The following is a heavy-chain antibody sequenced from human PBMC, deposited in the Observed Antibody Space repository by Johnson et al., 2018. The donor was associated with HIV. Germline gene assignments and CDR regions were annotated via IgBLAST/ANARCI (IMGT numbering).Heavy chain of an antibody. D-gene: IGHD2-8*01. CDR1: GFNFNIYG. J-gene: IGHJ3*02. Sequence: QVQLVESGGGVVQPGGSLRLSCAASGFNFNIYGMHWVRQAPVRGLEWVAFIRYDGSYKNYVDSAKGRFTISRDNSKNTLFLQMNSLRVEDTAVYYCARLKNGAFDIWGQGTMVTVSS. CDR3: ARLKNGAFDI. CDR2: IRYDGSYK. V-gene: IGHV3-30*02.